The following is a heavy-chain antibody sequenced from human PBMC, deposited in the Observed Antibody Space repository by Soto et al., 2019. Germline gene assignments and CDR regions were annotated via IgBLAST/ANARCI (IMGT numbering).Heavy chain of an antibody. Sequence: EVQLLESGGGLVQPGGSLRLSCAASGFTFSSYAMSWVRQAPGKGLEWVSAISGSGDSTYYADSVKGRFTISRDNYKNTMYLQMNSLRAEDTAVYYCAKDHGFLEWLYRSAAPMYMDVWGKGTTVTVSS. D-gene: IGHD3-3*01. CDR2: ISGSGDST. CDR3: AKDHGFLEWLYRSAAPMYMDV. CDR1: GFTFSSYA. V-gene: IGHV3-23*01. J-gene: IGHJ6*03.